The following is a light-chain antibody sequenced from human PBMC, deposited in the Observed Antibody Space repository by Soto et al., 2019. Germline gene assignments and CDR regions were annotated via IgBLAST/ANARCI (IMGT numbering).Light chain of an antibody. CDR3: QQYGSSLLT. Sequence: EIVLTQSPGTLSLSRGERATLSCRASQSVSGSYLAWYQQKPGQTPRLLIYGASSRATGIPDRFSGSGSGTDFTLTSSRLEPEDFAVYYCQQYGSSLLTFGGGTKVEIK. CDR1: QSVSGSY. J-gene: IGKJ4*01. CDR2: GAS. V-gene: IGKV3-20*01.